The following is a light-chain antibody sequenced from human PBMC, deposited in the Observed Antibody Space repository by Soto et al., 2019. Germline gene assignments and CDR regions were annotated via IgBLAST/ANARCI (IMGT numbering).Light chain of an antibody. CDR1: SGDIGAYIY. J-gene: IGLJ3*02. Sequence: QSALTQPRSVSGSPGQSVTFSCTGTSGDIGAYIYVSWYQFHPGKAPKMIIYDVNKRPSGVPDRFSGSKSGNTASLTISWLQAEDEADYYCCSYAHTSRVFGGGTKLTVL. CDR2: DVN. CDR3: CSYAHTSRV. V-gene: IGLV2-11*01.